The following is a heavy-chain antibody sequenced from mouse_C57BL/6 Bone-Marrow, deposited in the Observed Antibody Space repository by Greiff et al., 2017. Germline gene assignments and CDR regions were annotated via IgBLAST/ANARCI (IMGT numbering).Heavy chain of an antibody. V-gene: IGHV2-9-1*01. CDR1: GFSLTSYA. J-gene: IGHJ4*01. Sequence: VQLQQSGPGLVAPSQSLSITCTVSGFSLTSYAISWVRPPPGKGLEWLGVIWTGGGTNYNSALKSRLSISKDNSKSQVFLKMNSLQTDDTARDYCARKHHYYGSSYDYAMDYWGQGTSVTVSS. CDR2: IWTGGGT. D-gene: IGHD1-1*01. CDR3: ARKHHYYGSSYDYAMDY.